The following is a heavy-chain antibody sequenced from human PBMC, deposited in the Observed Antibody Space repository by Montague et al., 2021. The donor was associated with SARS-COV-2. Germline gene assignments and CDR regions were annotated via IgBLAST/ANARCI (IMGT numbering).Heavy chain of an antibody. CDR2: IYYSGST. V-gene: IGHV4-59*12. D-gene: IGHD2-15*01. CDR3: ARFLGFCSGANCYSSGMDV. Sequence: SETLSLTCTVSGGSISSYYWSWIRQSPGKGLEWIGYIYYSGSTNYNPSLKSRVTISIDTSKNQLSLKLSSVTAADTAVYYCARFLGFCSGANCYSSGMDVWGQGTTVTVSS. J-gene: IGHJ6*02. CDR1: GGSISSYY.